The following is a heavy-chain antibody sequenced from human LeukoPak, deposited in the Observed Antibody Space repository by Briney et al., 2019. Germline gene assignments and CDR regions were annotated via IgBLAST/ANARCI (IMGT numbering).Heavy chain of an antibody. J-gene: IGHJ1*01. Sequence: SETLSLTCAVSGYSISSGCYWGWIRQPPGKGLEWIGSIYHSGSTYYNPSLKSRVTISVDTSKNQFSLKLSSVTAADTAVYYCAREYYYDSSALLEYFQHWGQGTLVTVSS. D-gene: IGHD3-22*01. V-gene: IGHV4-38-2*02. CDR2: IYHSGST. CDR1: GYSISSGCY. CDR3: AREYYYDSSALLEYFQH.